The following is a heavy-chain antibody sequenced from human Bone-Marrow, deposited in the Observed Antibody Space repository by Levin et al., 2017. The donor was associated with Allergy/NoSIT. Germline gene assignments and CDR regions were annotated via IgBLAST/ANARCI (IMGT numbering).Heavy chain of an antibody. Sequence: PSETLSLTCTVSGVSMKSGGYYWSWIRQHPGKGLEWIGYIYYSGSSFYNPSLQSRVTISVDTSKNQFSLRLSSVTAADTAVYYCARERGGAEGMDVWGQGTTVTVSS. J-gene: IGHJ6*02. CDR1: GVSMKSGGYY. D-gene: IGHD3-10*01. CDR3: ARERGGAEGMDV. CDR2: IYYSGSS. V-gene: IGHV4-31*03.